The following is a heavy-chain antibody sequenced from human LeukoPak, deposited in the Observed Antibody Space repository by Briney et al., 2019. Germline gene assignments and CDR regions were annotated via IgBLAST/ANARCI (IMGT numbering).Heavy chain of an antibody. D-gene: IGHD6-19*01. J-gene: IGHJ3*02. Sequence: SETLSLTCTVSGGSISSYYWSWIRQPPGKGLEWIGYIYYSGSTNYNPSLKSRVTISVDTSKNQFSLKLSSVTAADTAVYYCARHYYSSGWYGAFDIWGQGTMVTVSS. CDR1: GGSISSYY. CDR3: ARHYYSSGWYGAFDI. V-gene: IGHV4-59*08. CDR2: IYYSGST.